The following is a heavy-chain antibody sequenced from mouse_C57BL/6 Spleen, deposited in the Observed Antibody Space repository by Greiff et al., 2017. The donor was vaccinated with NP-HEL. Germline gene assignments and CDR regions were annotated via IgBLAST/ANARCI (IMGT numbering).Heavy chain of an antibody. CDR3: ARGGYSPWYFDV. CDR1: GYTFTTYP. D-gene: IGHD3-1*01. J-gene: IGHJ1*03. V-gene: IGHV1-47*01. Sequence: QVQLKESGAELVKPGASVKMSCKASGYTFTTYPIEWMKQNHGKSLEWIGNFHPYNDDTKYNEKFKGKATLTVEKSSSTVYLELSRLTSDDSAVYYCARGGYSPWYFDVWGTGTTVTVSS. CDR2: FHPYNDDT.